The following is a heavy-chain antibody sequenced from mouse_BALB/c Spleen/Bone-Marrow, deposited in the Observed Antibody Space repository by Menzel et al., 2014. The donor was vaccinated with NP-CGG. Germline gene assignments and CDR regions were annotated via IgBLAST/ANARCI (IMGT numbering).Heavy chain of an antibody. J-gene: IGHJ1*01. CDR2: IDPANGNT. CDR3: AAMITDWYFDV. D-gene: IGHD2-4*01. CDR1: GFNIKDTY. V-gene: IGHV14-3*02. Sequence: VQLKQSGAELVKPGASVKLSCTASGFNIKDTYMHWVKQRPEQGLEWIGRIDPANGNTKYDPKFQGKATITADTSSNTTYLQHSSLPSADTAVYYCAAMITDWYFDVWGAGTTVTVSS.